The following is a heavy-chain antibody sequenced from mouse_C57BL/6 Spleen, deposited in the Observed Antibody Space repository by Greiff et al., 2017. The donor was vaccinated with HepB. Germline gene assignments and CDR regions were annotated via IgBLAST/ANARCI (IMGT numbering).Heavy chain of an antibody. CDR2: IDPENGDT. CDR3: TTEAVVATNY. J-gene: IGHJ2*01. D-gene: IGHD1-1*01. Sequence: EVQLQQSGAELVRPGASVKLSCTASGFNIKDDYMHWVKQRPEQGLEWIGWIDPENGDTAYASKFQGKATITADTSSNTAYLQLSSLTSEDTAVYYCTTEAVVATNYWGQGTTLTVSS. CDR1: GFNIKDDY. V-gene: IGHV14-4*01.